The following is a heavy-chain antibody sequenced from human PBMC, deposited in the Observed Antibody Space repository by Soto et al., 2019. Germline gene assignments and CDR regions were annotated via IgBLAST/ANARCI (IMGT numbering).Heavy chain of an antibody. CDR2: IYYRGNA. Sequence: SETLSLTCSVSGVSISRSNWWTWVRQAPGKGLEWIGSIYYRGNAYYNPSLQTRVTISLDKSKSQFSLKLNSVTAADSAVYFCARLEGLATISYYFDFWGPGALVTVSS. D-gene: IGHD3-16*02. CDR3: ARLEGLATISYYFDF. V-gene: IGHV4-39*01. J-gene: IGHJ4*02. CDR1: GVSISRSNW.